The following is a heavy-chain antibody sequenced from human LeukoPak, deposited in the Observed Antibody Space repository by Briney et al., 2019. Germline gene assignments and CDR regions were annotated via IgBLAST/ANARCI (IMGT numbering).Heavy chain of an antibody. D-gene: IGHD6-13*01. J-gene: IGHJ6*03. CDR3: ARAYSSSWPPNYYYYYYMDV. CDR1: GGSISSGSYY. Sequence: SQTLSLTCTVSGGSISSGSYYWGWIRQPPGKGLEWIGSIYYSGSTYYNPSLKSRVTISVDTSKNQFSLKLSSVTAADTAVYYCARAYSSSWPPNYYYYYYMDVWGKGTTVTVSS. V-gene: IGHV4-39*07. CDR2: IYYSGST.